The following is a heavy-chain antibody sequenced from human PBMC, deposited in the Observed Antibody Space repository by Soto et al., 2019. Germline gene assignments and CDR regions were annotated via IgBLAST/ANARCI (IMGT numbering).Heavy chain of an antibody. Sequence: QVQLVQSGAEVKKPGASVKVSCKASGYTFTSYGISWVRQAPGQGLEWMGWISAYNGNTNYAQKLQGRVTMTTDTSTSTAYRELRSLRSDDTAVYYCARERGRHLCRQYYYGMGVWGQGATVTDSS. J-gene: IGHJ6*02. CDR2: ISAYNGNT. CDR3: ARERGRHLCRQYYYGMGV. CDR1: GYTFTSYG. D-gene: IGHD2-15*01. V-gene: IGHV1-18*01.